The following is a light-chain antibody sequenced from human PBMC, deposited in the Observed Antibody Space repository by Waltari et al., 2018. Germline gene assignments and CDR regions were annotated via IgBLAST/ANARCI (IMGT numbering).Light chain of an antibody. CDR1: QSISNY. V-gene: IGKV1-5*03. CDR2: KAS. J-gene: IGKJ2*03. Sequence: IQMTQSPSTVSASVGDTITIPCRASQSISNYLAWYQQKSGEAPKLLIYKASSSGSGVPSSFSGSGSGTEFTLTISSLQPDDSATYYCQQYNTYSSFGQGSKLEI. CDR3: QQYNTYSS.